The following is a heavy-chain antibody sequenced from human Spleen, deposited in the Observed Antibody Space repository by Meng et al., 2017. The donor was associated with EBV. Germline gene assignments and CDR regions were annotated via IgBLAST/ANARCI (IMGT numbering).Heavy chain of an antibody. CDR2: ISSSGNTI. CDR1: GFNFNDYY. D-gene: IGHD3-10*01. CDR3: ARVSPRGGTES. Sequence: QVQLGGSGGGVVQPGRSLRVSCATSGFNFNDYYMGWIRQAPGKGLEWVSYISSSGNTIHYADSVKGRFTISRDNAKNSLFLQMNSLRVKDTAVYYCARVSPRGGTESWGQGTLVTVSS. J-gene: IGHJ5*02. V-gene: IGHV3-11*01.